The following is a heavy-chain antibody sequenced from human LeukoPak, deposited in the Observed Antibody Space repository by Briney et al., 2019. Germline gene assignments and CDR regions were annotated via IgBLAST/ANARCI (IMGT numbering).Heavy chain of an antibody. V-gene: IGHV4-61*02. CDR3: ARDHRTESDGYYFVNELWYFDL. J-gene: IGHJ2*01. CDR1: GGSISSGSYY. CDR2: IYTSGST. D-gene: IGHD3-22*01. Sequence: PSQTLSLTCTVSGGSISSGSYYWSWIRQPAGKGLEWIGRIYTSGSTYYNPSLKSRVTISADTSKNQFSLKLSSVTAADTAVYYCARDHRTESDGYYFVNELWYFDLWGRGTLVTVSS.